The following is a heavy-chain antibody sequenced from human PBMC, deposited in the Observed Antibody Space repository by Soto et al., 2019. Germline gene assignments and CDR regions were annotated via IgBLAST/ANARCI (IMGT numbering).Heavy chain of an antibody. CDR2: IWYDGSNK. V-gene: IGHV3-33*01. J-gene: IGHJ6*02. Sequence: GGSLRLSCAASGFTFSSYGMHWVRQAPGKGLEWVAVIWYDGSNKYYEDSVKGRFTISRDDSKNTLYLQMNSLRAEETAGYYCARDAFYDSSGSKGYGPQYYGMDVWGQGTTVTVSS. CDR3: ARDAFYDSSGSKGYGPQYYGMDV. D-gene: IGHD3-22*01. CDR1: GFTFSSYG.